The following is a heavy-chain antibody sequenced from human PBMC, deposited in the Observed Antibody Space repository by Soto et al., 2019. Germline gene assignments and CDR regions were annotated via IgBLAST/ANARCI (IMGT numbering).Heavy chain of an antibody. CDR1: GFTFGTYA. Sequence: PGGSLRLSCAASGFTFGTYAMHWVRQAPGKGLEWVAFVDGSGGDTSYADSVKGRFTISRDNAKNSLYLQMNSLRDEDTAVYYCARDNPRSSGWDVWGQGTTVTVSS. CDR2: VDGSGGDT. V-gene: IGHV3-48*02. CDR3: ARDNPRSSGWDV. J-gene: IGHJ6*02.